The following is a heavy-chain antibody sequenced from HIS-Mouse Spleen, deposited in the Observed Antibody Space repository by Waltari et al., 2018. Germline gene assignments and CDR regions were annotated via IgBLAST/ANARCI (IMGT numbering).Heavy chain of an antibody. V-gene: IGHV4-39*07. J-gene: IGHJ2*01. Sequence: QLQLQESGPGLVQPSDTLSLTCPVSGGYISISSSHWGWIRQPPGKGLEWIGSIYYSGSTYYNPSLKSRVTISVDTSKNQFSLKLSSVTAADTAVYYCAREIPYSSSWYDWYFDLWGRGTLVTVSS. CDR1: GGYISISSSH. D-gene: IGHD6-13*01. CDR2: IYYSGST. CDR3: AREIPYSSSWYDWYFDL.